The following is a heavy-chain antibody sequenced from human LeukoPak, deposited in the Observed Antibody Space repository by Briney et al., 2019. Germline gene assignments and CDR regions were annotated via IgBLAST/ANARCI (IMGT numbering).Heavy chain of an antibody. J-gene: IGHJ4*02. D-gene: IGHD3-3*01. CDR2: IYYSGNT. CDR3: AINYAFWSGRYFDY. V-gene: IGHV4-39*01. CDR1: GGSLSSSSDY. Sequence: NPSETLSLTCTASGGSLSSSSDYWGWIRQPPGKGLEWIGSIYYSGNTYFNPSLNSRVTISVDTSKNQFSLKLSSVTADDTAVYYCAINYAFWSGRYFDYWGQGTLVTVSS.